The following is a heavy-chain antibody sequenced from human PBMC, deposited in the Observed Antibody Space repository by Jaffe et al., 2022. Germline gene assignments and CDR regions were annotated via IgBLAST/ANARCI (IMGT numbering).Heavy chain of an antibody. Sequence: QVQLQESGPGLVKPSETLSLTCTVSGGSISSYYWSWIRQPPGKGLEWIGYIYYSGSTNYNPSLKSRVTISVDTSKNQFSLKLSSVTAADTAVYYCARDSREYSGYRWYFDLWGRGTLVTVSS. CDR3: ARDSREYSGYRWYFDL. V-gene: IGHV4-59*01. CDR2: IYYSGST. D-gene: IGHD5-12*01. J-gene: IGHJ2*01. CDR1: GGSISSYY.